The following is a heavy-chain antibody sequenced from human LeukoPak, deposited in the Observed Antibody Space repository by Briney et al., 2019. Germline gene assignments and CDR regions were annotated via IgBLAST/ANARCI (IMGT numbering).Heavy chain of an antibody. J-gene: IGHJ4*02. V-gene: IGHV4-59*01. CDR3: ARVPGGWFGELSFDY. CDR1: GGSISSYY. Sequence: LSETLSLTCTVSGGSISSYYWSWIRQPPGKGLEWIGYIYYSGSTNYNPSLKSRVTISVDTSKNQFSLKLSSVTAADTAVYYCARVPGGWFGELSFDYWGQGTLVTVSS. CDR2: IYYSGST. D-gene: IGHD3-10*01.